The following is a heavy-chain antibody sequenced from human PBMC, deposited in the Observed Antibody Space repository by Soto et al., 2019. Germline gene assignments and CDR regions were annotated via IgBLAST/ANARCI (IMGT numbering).Heavy chain of an antibody. CDR2: IIPIFGTA. J-gene: IGHJ6*02. Sequence: SVKVSCKASGGTFSSYAISWVRQAPGQGLEWMGGIIPIFGTANYAQKFQGRVTITADESTSTAYMELSSLRSEDTAVYYCARGSGYCSGRSCENNYYYYGMDLCGQGTTVTV. CDR3: ARGSGYCSGRSCENNYYYYGMDL. D-gene: IGHD2-15*01. V-gene: IGHV1-69*13. CDR1: GGTFSSYA.